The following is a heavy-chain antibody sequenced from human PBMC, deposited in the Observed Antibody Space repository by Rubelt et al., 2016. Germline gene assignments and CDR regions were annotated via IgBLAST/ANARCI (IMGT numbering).Heavy chain of an antibody. J-gene: IGHJ4*02. CDR3: AKDPTLTGG. V-gene: IGHV3-64*04. D-gene: IGHD4-11*01. Sequence: VHLVESGGGLVQPGGSLKLSCAASGSTFGGSDMHWVRQASGKGPEYVSAISANGDTTWYPDSVRGRFMIHRDNSKKTLYLQMNSLRAEDTAVYYCAKDPTLTGGWGQGTLVTVSS. CDR1: GSTFGGSD. CDR2: ISANGDTT.